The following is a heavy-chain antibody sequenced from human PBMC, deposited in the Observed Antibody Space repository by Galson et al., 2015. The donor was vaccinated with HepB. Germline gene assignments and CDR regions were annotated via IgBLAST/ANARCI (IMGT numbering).Heavy chain of an antibody. CDR2: IYYSGST. V-gene: IGHV4-59*01. CDR1: GGSISSYY. J-gene: IGHJ4*02. D-gene: IGHD6-13*01. CDR3: ARGGRSSWYYFDY. Sequence: ETLSLTCTVSGGSISSYYWSWIRQPPGKGLEWIGYIYYSGSTSYNPSLKSQVTISVDTSKNQFSLRLSSVTAADTAVYYCARGGRSSWYYFDYWGQGTLVTVSS.